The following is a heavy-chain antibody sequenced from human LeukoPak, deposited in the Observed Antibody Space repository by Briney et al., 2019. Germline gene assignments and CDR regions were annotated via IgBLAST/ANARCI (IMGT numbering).Heavy chain of an antibody. CDR3: ARAAKTYDY. V-gene: IGHV3-7*01. Sequence: GGSLRLSCAASGFTFSNYWMSWARQAPGKGLEWVANIKQDGSEKYYVDSVKGRFTISRDNAKNSLYLQMNSLRAEDTAIYYCARAAKTYDYWGQGALVTVSS. CDR2: IKQDGSEK. J-gene: IGHJ4*02. CDR1: GFTFSNYW.